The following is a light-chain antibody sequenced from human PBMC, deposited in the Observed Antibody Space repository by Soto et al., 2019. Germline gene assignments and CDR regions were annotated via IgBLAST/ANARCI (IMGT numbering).Light chain of an antibody. Sequence: EIGMTQSPATLSVYPGEGATLSCRTSQTVSSNLAWYQQKPGQGPRLLIYDASTRATGITARFSGSGSGTEFTLTSSRLQSEAFAVYFCRQYNNWPYTFGQATKLEIK. CDR3: RQYNNWPYT. CDR1: QTVSSN. V-gene: IGKV3-15*01. CDR2: DAS. J-gene: IGKJ2*01.